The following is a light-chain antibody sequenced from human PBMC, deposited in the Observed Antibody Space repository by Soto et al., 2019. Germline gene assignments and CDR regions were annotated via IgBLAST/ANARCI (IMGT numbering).Light chain of an antibody. V-gene: IGKV3-20*01. CDR1: QSVSNTY. Sequence: EIVLTQSTGTLSLSPGERATLSCRASQSVSNTYLAWYQHKPGQAPRLLIYGASDRATGIQDRFSGSGSVTDFTLTISSLEPEEFALYYCQQYGTSPVTFGQGTKLEIK. CDR3: QQYGTSPVT. J-gene: IGKJ2*01. CDR2: GAS.